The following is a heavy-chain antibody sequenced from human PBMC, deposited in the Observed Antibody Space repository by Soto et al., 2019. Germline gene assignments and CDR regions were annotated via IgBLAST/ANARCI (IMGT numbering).Heavy chain of an antibody. CDR2: IDPSDSYT. J-gene: IGHJ6*02. D-gene: IGHD6-6*01. CDR3: ARLREEVGSSSSSLTQKRYYYYYGMDV. V-gene: IGHV5-10-1*01. CDR1: GYNFPNYW. Sequence: PGESLKISCKGSGYNFPNYWIAWVRQMPGKGLEWMGRIDPSDSYTNYSPSFQGHVTISADKSISTAYLQWSSLKASDTAMYYCARLREEVGSSSSSLTQKRYYYYYGMDVWGQGTTVTVSS.